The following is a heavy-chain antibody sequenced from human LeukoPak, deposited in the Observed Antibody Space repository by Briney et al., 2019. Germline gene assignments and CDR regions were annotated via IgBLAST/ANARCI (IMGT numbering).Heavy chain of an antibody. J-gene: IGHJ4*02. CDR3: AKKRPKGGIAVAGSLYFDY. V-gene: IGHV3-23*01. Sequence: GGSLRLSCAASGFTFSSYAMSWVRQAPGKGLEWVSAISGSGGSTYYADSVKGRFTISRDNSKNTLYLQMNSLRAKDTAVYYCAKKRPKGGIAVAGSLYFDYWGQGTLVTVSS. D-gene: IGHD6-19*01. CDR2: ISGSGGST. CDR1: GFTFSSYA.